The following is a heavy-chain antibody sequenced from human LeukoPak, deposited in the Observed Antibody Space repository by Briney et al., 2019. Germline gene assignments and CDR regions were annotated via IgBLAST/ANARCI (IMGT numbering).Heavy chain of an antibody. CDR3: ARANYYDSSGYYYRWEDY. J-gene: IGHJ4*02. CDR1: GGSFSGYY. Sequence: SETLSLTCAVYGGSFSGYYWSWIRQPPGKGLEWIAEINHSGSTNYNPSLKSRVTISVDTSKNQFSLKLSSVTAADTAVYYCARANYYDSSGYYYRWEDYWGQGTLVTVSS. CDR2: INHSGST. V-gene: IGHV4-34*01. D-gene: IGHD3-22*01.